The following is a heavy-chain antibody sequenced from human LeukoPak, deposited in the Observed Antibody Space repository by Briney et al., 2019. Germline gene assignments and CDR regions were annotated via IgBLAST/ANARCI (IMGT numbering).Heavy chain of an antibody. J-gene: IGHJ6*03. Sequence: GASVKVSCKASGYTFTGYYMHWVRQAPGQGLEWMGWINPNSGGTNYAQKFQGRVTMTRDTSISTAYMELSRLRSDDTAVYYCARGIVGATGKTYYYYYMDVWGKGTTVTVSS. CDR3: ARGIVGATGKTYYYYYMDV. V-gene: IGHV1-2*02. CDR1: GYTFTGYY. CDR2: INPNSGGT. D-gene: IGHD1-26*01.